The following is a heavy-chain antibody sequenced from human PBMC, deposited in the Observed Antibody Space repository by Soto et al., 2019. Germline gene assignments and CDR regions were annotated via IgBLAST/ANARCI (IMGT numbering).Heavy chain of an antibody. CDR1: GLSVSNYW. V-gene: IGHV3-74*01. CDR2: INSDDTSS. Sequence: PGGSLRLSCAASGLSVSNYWMHWVRQTPGKGLEWVSRINSDDTSSSYAASVKGRFTISRDNAKNTLYLQMNSLRAEDTAVYYCARDRRVCDYWGQGTLVTVSS. D-gene: IGHD2-8*01. J-gene: IGHJ4*02. CDR3: ARDRRVCDY.